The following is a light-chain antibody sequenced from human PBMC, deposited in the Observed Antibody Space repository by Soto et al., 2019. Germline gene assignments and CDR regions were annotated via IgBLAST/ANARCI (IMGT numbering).Light chain of an antibody. Sequence: QSVLTQPPSASGTPGQRVTISCSGSSSNIGTNTVNWYRHLPGTAPKLLIYRNNERPSGVPDRFSGSKSGTSGSLAISGLQYEDEADYYCAAWDDSLNGYVFGTGTKLTVL. CDR1: SSNIGTNT. CDR3: AAWDDSLNGYV. CDR2: RNN. J-gene: IGLJ1*01. V-gene: IGLV1-44*01.